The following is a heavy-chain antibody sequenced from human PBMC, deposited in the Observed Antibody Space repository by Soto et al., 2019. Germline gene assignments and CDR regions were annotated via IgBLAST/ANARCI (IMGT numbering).Heavy chain of an antibody. Sequence: SETLSLTCTVSGGSISSGGYYWSWIRQHPGKGLEWIGYIYYSGSTYYNPSLKSRVTISVDTSKNQFSLELSSVTAADTAVYYCARGGYCSGGSCYDAFDIWGQGIMVTVSS. CDR1: GGSISSGGYY. J-gene: IGHJ3*02. V-gene: IGHV4-31*03. CDR3: ARGGYCSGGSCYDAFDI. D-gene: IGHD2-15*01. CDR2: IYYSGST.